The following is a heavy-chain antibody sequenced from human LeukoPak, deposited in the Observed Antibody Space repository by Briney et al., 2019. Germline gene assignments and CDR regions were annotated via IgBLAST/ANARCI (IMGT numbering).Heavy chain of an antibody. CDR2: INTDGSTK. J-gene: IGHJ4*02. D-gene: IGHD1-26*01. V-gene: IGHV3-74*03. Sequence: GGSLRLSCAASGFTFSSYSMNWVRQAPGKGLVWVSRINTDGSTKTYADSVKGRFTISRDNAKNTLYLQMNSLRAEDTAVYYCARALGSYSDYWGQGTLVTVSS. CDR3: ARALGSYSDY. CDR1: GFTFSSYS.